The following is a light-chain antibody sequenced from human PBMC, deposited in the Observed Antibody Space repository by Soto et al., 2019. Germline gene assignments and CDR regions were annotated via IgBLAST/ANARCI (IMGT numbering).Light chain of an antibody. J-gene: IGKJ1*01. CDR2: GAS. Sequence: EIVLTQSPGTLSLSPGERVTLSRSPSQSLSSNYLAWYQQKPGQAPRLLIYGASSRATGIPNRFSGSGSGTDFTLTIIRLEPEEFALYFCKQYGGSPLTCGQGTK. CDR3: KQYGGSPLT. CDR1: QSLSSNY. V-gene: IGKV3-20*01.